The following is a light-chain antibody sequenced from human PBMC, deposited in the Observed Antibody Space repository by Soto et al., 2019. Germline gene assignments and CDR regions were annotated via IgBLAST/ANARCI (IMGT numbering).Light chain of an antibody. J-gene: IGKJ2*02. CDR1: QSVSSSY. CDR2: GAS. CDR3: QQYGGSPGCT. V-gene: IGKV3-20*01. Sequence: EIVLTQSPGTLSLSPGERATLSCRASQSVSSSYLAWYQQKPGQAPRLLIYGASSRATGIPDRFSGSGSGTDFTLTISRLEPEDFVVYYCQQYGGSPGCTFGQGTKLEIK.